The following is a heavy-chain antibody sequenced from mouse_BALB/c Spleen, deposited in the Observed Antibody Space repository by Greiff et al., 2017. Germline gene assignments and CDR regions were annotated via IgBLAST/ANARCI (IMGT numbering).Heavy chain of an antibody. CDR2: IDPETGGT. J-gene: IGHJ1*01. CDR3: THPRGWYFDV. Sequence: VQLQESGAELVRPGASVTLSCKASGYTFTDYEMHWVKQTPVHGLEWIGAIDPETGGTAYNQKFKGKATLTADKSSSTAYMELRSLTSEDSAVYYCTHPRGWYFDVWGAGTTVTVSS. V-gene: IGHV1-15*01. CDR1: GYTFTDYE.